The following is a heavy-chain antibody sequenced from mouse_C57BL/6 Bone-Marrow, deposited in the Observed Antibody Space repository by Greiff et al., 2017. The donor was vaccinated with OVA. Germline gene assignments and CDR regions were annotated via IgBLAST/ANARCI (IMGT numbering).Heavy chain of an antibody. CDR2: INPSSGYT. V-gene: IGHV1-7*01. CDR1: GYTFTSYW. CDR3: ASPSFITTVPSFAY. Sequence: VQLQQSGAELAKPGASVKLSCKASGYTFTSYWMHWVKQRPGQGLEWIGYINPSSGYTKYNQKFKDKATLTADKSSSTAYMQLSILTYEDAAVYYCASPSFITTVPSFAYWGQGTLVTVSA. J-gene: IGHJ3*01. D-gene: IGHD1-1*01.